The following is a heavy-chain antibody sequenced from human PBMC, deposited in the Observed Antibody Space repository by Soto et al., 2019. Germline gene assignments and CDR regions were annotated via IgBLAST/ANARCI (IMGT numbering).Heavy chain of an antibody. CDR2: IYYSGST. Sequence: QVQLQESGPGLVKPSQTLSLTCTVSGGSISSGDYYWSWIRQPPGKGLEWIGYIYYSGSTSYNPSLKSRVTISVDTSKSQFALKLSSVTAADTAVYYCARAGGARYFDYWGQGTLVTVSS. CDR3: ARAGGARYFDY. CDR1: GGSISSGDYY. D-gene: IGHD2-15*01. V-gene: IGHV4-30-4*01. J-gene: IGHJ4*02.